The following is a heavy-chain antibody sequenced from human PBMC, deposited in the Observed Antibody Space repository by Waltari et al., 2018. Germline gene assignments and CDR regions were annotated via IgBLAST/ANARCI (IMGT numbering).Heavy chain of an antibody. CDR1: GGSISSSSYY. Sequence: QLQLQESGPGLVKPSETLSLTCTVSGGSISSSSYYWGWIRQPPGKGLEWVGSIYYSGSTYYNPSLNSRVTISVDTSKNQFSLKLSSVTAADTAVYYCAVGRCSSSSSGCYFDYWGQGTLVTVSS. J-gene: IGHJ4*02. V-gene: IGHV4-39*01. D-gene: IGHD6-6*01. CDR3: AVGRCSSSSSGCYFDY. CDR2: IYYSGST.